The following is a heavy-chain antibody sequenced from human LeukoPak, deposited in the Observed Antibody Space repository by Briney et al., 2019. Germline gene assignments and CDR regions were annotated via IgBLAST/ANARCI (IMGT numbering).Heavy chain of an antibody. CDR1: GGTFSSYA. Sequence: SVKVSCKASGGTFSSYAISWVRQAPGQGLEWMGGIIPIFGTANYAQKFQGRVTITTDESTSTAYMELSSLRSEDTAVYYCARDRSFTIFGVVTFDAFDIWGQGTMVTVSS. CDR3: ARDRSFTIFGVVTFDAFDI. CDR2: IIPIFGTA. V-gene: IGHV1-69*05. J-gene: IGHJ3*02. D-gene: IGHD3-3*01.